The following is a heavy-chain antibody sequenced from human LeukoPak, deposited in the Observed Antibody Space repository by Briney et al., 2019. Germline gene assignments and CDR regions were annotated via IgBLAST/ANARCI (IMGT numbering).Heavy chain of an antibody. J-gene: IGHJ4*02. CDR3: AKVTQYQLLYEYSSGWYFDY. D-gene: IGHD2-2*02. CDR2: ISGSGGST. Sequence: PGGSLRLSCAASGFTFSSYAMSWVRQAPGKGLEWVSAISGSGGSTYYVDSVKGRFTISRDNSKNTLYLQMNSLRAEDTAVYYCAKVTQYQLLYEYSSGWYFDYWGQGTLVTVSS. V-gene: IGHV3-23*01. CDR1: GFTFSSYA.